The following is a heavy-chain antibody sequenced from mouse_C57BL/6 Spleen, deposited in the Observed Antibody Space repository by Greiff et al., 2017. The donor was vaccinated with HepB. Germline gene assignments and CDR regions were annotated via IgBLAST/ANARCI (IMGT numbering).Heavy chain of an antibody. CDR3: ARGGYYGSREYYFDY. D-gene: IGHD1-1*01. CDR1: GYTFTSYW. CDR2: IYPGSGST. Sequence: QVQLQQPGAELVKPGASVKMSCKASGYTFTSYWITWVKQRPGQGLEWIGDIYPGSGSTNYNEKFKSKATLTVDTSSSTAYMQLSSLTSEDSAVYYCARGGYYGSREYYFDYWGQGTTLTVSS. V-gene: IGHV1-55*01. J-gene: IGHJ2*01.